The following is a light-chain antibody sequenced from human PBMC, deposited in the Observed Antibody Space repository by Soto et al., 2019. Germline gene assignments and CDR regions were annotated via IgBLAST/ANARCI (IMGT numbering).Light chain of an antibody. V-gene: IGKV2D-29*02. CDR3: MQSTQLPPT. Sequence: DVVLTQTPLSLSVTPGQPASISCKSSQSLLHNGGETFLFGYLQKPGQSPQLLIYEVSNRFSGVPDRFSGGGSGTDFTLEISRVEAEDVGIYYCMQSTQLPPTFGQGTRLEIK. CDR1: QSLLHNGGETF. J-gene: IGKJ5*01. CDR2: EVS.